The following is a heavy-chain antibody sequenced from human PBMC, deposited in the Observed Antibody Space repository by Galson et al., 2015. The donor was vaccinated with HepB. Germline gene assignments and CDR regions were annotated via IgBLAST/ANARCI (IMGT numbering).Heavy chain of an antibody. V-gene: IGHV5-10-1*01. D-gene: IGHD1-1*01. J-gene: IGHJ4*02. Sequence: QSGAEVKKPGESLRISCKASGYSFSAFWISWVRQVPGKGLEWMGRIDPSDSYTDYSPSSHGNVANSADKSTTPDYLQWSSLKSSATAVYYCASRHSYFRSGTWYNVSDFWGQGTLVTVSS. CDR3: ASRHSYFRSGTWYNVSDF. CDR2: IDPSDSYT. CDR1: GYSFSAFW.